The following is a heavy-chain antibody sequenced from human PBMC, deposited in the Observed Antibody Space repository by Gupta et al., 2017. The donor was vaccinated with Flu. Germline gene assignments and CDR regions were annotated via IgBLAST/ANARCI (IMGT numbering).Heavy chain of an antibody. V-gene: IGHV3-74*01. CDR1: GFTFSSHW. D-gene: IGHD2-8*01. CDR2: INSDGSIT. CDR3: VRDKRPYCTNGLCQGWFDP. J-gene: IGHJ5*02. Sequence: EVQLVESGGGLVQPGSSLRLSCAASGFTFSSHWMHWVRQSPGKGLLWVSRINSDGSITYYADSVKGRFTISRDNAKNTLYLQMNSLRGEDTAIYYCVRDKRPYCTNGLCQGWFDPWGQGTLVTVSS.